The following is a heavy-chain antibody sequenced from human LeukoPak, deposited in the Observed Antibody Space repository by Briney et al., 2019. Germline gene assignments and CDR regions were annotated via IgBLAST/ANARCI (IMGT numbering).Heavy chain of an antibody. D-gene: IGHD6-6*01. CDR2: IHHSGST. CDR1: GGSISSGNYY. Sequence: SETLSLTCTVSGGSISSGNYYWSWIRQHPGKGLEWIGYIHHSGSTYYNPSLKSRVIISVDTSKNQFSLKLSSVTAADTAVYYCARPYSSSSTWFDPWGQGTLVTVSS. CDR3: ARPYSSSSTWFDP. V-gene: IGHV4-31*03. J-gene: IGHJ5*02.